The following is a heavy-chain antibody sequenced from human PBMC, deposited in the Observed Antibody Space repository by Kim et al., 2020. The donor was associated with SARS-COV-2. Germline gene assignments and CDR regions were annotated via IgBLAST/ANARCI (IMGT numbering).Heavy chain of an antibody. CDR2: IRSEAYGGTT. CDR1: GFKVGDYT. Sequence: GGSLRLSCTASGFKVGDYTMSWVRQAPGKGLEWVGFIRSEAYGGTTEYAASVKGRFIISRDDSKNIASLQMNSLKIEDTAVYYCTQAGYTQPGQRAKDY. V-gene: IGHV3-49*04. J-gene: IGHJ4*01. CDR3: TQAGYTQPGQRAKDY. D-gene: IGHD3-16*02.